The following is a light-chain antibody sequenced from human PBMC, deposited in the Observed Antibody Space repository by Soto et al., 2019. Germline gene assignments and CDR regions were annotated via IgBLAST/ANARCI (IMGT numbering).Light chain of an antibody. J-gene: IGLJ1*01. V-gene: IGLV4-60*03. Sequence: QAVVTQSSSASASLGSSVKLTCTLSSAYSKYIVAWHQQQPGKAPRYLMNLEGSGNYNKGSGVPDRFSGSSSGADRYLTISNLQSEDEADYYCETWDSNTHVFGTGTKVTVL. CDR2: LEGSGNY. CDR3: ETWDSNTHV. CDR1: SAYSKYI.